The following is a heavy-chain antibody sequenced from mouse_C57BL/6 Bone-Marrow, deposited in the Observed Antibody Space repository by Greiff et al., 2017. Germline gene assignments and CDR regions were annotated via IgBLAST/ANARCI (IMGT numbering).Heavy chain of an antibody. CDR2: ISDGGSYT. V-gene: IGHV5-4*01. CDR1: GFTFSSYA. J-gene: IGHJ3*01. Sequence: EVQGVESGGGLVKPGGSLKLSCAASGFTFSSYAMSWVRQTPEKRLEWVATISDGGSYTYYPDNVKGRFTISRANAKNNLYLQMSHLKSEDTAMYYCARGVFTTVGTYWGQGTVVTVCA. D-gene: IGHD1-1*01. CDR3: ARGVFTTVGTY.